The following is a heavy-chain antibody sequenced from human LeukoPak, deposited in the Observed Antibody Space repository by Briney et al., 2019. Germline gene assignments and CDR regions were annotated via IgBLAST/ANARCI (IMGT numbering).Heavy chain of an antibody. CDR1: GFTSSSYS. CDR3: AGDSGCTNGVCYTGKYSYYYGMDV. CDR2: ISSSSSYI. D-gene: IGHD2-8*01. Sequence: GGSLRLSCAASGFTSSSYSMNWVRQAPGKGLEWVSSISSSSSYIYYADSVKGRFTISRDNAKNSLYLQMNSLRAEDTAVYYCAGDSGCTNGVCYTGKYSYYYGMDVWGQGTTVTVSS. J-gene: IGHJ6*02. V-gene: IGHV3-21*01.